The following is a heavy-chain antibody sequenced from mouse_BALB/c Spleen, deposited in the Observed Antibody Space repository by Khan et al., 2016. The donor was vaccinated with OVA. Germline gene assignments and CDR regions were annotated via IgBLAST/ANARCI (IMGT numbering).Heavy chain of an antibody. CDR3: ARKNGSDFDY. Sequence: VQLQQSGPELVKPGASVKISCKASGYSFTGYFMNWVMQSHGKSLEWIGRINPHIGETFYNHKFKGKATLTVDESSSTAHMELRSLASEDSAVYYCARKNGSDFDYWGQGTTLTVSS. D-gene: IGHD1-1*01. CDR2: INPHIGET. CDR1: GYSFTGYF. V-gene: IGHV1-20*02. J-gene: IGHJ2*01.